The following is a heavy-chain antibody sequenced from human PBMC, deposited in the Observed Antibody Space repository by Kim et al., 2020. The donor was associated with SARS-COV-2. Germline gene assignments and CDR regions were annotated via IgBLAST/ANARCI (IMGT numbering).Heavy chain of an antibody. J-gene: IGHJ3*02. CDR3: ARAPRGIQLWTRRPDAFDI. CDR1: GGTFSSYA. CDR2: IIPILGIA. D-gene: IGHD5-18*01. V-gene: IGHV1-69*04. Sequence: SVKVSCKASGGTFSSYAISWVRQAPGQGLEWMGRIIPILGIANYAQKFQGRVTITADKSTSTAYMELSSLRSEDTAVYYCARAPRGIQLWTRRPDAFDIWGQGTMVTVSS.